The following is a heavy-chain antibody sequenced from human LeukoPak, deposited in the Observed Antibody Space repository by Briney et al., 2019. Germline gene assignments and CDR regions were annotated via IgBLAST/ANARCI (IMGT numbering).Heavy chain of an antibody. CDR3: ASAPDYYDSSGYYVEY. V-gene: IGHV1-2*02. CDR2: LNPNSGDT. D-gene: IGHD3-22*01. Sequence: ASVKVSCKASGYTFTGYYMHWVRQAPGQGLEWMGWLNPNSGDTSFAQKFQGRVTTTRDTSISTAYMELSSLRSEDTAVYYCASAPDYYDSSGYYVEYWGQGTLVTVSS. J-gene: IGHJ4*02. CDR1: GYTFTGYY.